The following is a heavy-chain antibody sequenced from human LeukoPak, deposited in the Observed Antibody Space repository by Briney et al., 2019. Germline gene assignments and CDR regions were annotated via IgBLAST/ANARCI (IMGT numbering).Heavy chain of an antibody. Sequence: GRSLRLSCAASGFSFSTYAMSWVRQAPGKGLEWVSAISGSGGSTYYADSVKGRFTISRDSSKNTLYLQMSSLRAEDGALYYCVKAGAAVAKGKYYFDDWGQGTLVSVSS. D-gene: IGHD6-13*01. J-gene: IGHJ4*02. CDR2: ISGSGGST. CDR1: GFSFSTYA. V-gene: IGHV3-23*01. CDR3: VKAGAAVAKGKYYFDD.